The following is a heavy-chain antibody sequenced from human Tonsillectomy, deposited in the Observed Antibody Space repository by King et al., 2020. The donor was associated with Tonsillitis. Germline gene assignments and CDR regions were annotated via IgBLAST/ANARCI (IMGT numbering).Heavy chain of an antibody. Sequence: EVQLVESGGGLVQPGGSLRLSCAASGFTFSGYNMNWVRQAPGKGLEWVSFISPSSSTIYYTDSVKGRFTISRDNAKNSLYLQMNSLTAEDTAVYYCARDSPGWVGGVISDWFDPWGQGTLVIVSS. D-gene: IGHD3-10*01. CDR2: ISPSSSTI. V-gene: IGHV3-48*04. J-gene: IGHJ5*02. CDR1: GFTFSGYN. CDR3: ARDSPGWVGGVISDWFDP.